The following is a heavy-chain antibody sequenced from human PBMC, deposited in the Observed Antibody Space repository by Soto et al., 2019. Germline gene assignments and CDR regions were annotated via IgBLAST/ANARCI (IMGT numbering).Heavy chain of an antibody. J-gene: IGHJ5*02. CDR3: ARGRVTTNWFDP. Sequence: SETLSLTCTVSGGSISSYYWSWIRQPPGKGLEWIGYIYYTGSTNYNPSLKSRVTISVDTSKNQFSLKLNSVTAADTAVYYCARGRVTTNWFDPWGPGTLVTVSS. CDR1: GGSISSYY. D-gene: IGHD2-21*02. CDR2: IYYTGST. V-gene: IGHV4-59*01.